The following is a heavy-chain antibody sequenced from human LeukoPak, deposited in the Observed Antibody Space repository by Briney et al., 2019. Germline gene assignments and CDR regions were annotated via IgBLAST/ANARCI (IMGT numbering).Heavy chain of an antibody. J-gene: IGHJ3*02. V-gene: IGHV4-61*02. CDR1: GGSISSGSYY. D-gene: IGHD6-13*01. CDR2: IYTSGST. Sequence: SETLSLTCTVSGGSISSGSYYWGWIRQPAGKGLEWIVRIYTSGSTNYNPSLNSRVTISVDTSKNQFSLKLSSVTAADTAVYYCARVRIAAAYDAFDIWGQGTMVTVSS. CDR3: ARVRIAAAYDAFDI.